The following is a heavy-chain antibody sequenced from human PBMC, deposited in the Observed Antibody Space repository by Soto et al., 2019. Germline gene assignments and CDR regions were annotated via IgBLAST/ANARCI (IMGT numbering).Heavy chain of an antibody. V-gene: IGHV1-69*06. CDR1: GGTFSSYA. CDR2: IIPIFGTA. D-gene: IGHD5-12*01. Sequence: GASVKVSCKASGGTFSSYAISWVRQAPGQGLEWMGGIIPIFGTANYAQKFQGRVTITADKSTSTAYMELSSLRSEDTAVYYCALATIDPVAYNWFHPWGQGTLVTVYS. CDR3: ALATIDPVAYNWFHP. J-gene: IGHJ5*02.